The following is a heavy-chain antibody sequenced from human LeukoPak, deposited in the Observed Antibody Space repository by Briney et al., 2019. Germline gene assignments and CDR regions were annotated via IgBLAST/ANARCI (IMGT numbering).Heavy chain of an antibody. Sequence: ASVKASCKASGYTFTNYFLHWVRQAPGQGLEWMGIINPSGGSTSYAQKFQGRVTMTRDTSTSTVYMELSSLRSEDTAMYYCARDLKSSASLEDWGQGTLVTVSS. D-gene: IGHD3-22*01. V-gene: IGHV1-46*01. CDR3: ARDLKSSASLED. J-gene: IGHJ4*02. CDR1: GYTFTNYF. CDR2: INPSGGST.